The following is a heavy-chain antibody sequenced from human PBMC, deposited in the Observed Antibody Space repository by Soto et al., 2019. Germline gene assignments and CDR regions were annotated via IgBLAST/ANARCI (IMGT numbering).Heavy chain of an antibody. CDR2: IRSKAFGGTT. V-gene: IGHV3-49*03. CDR3: TKNRDGHNLYYYYPMDV. J-gene: IGHJ6*02. Sequence: GGSLRLSCTASGFTFGDYGMSWFRQAPGKGLEWVGFIRSKAFGGTTEYAASVKGRFTISRDDSKSIAYLQMNSLKTEDTAVYYCTKNRDGHNLYYYYPMDVWGQGTTVTVSS. CDR1: GFTFGDYG.